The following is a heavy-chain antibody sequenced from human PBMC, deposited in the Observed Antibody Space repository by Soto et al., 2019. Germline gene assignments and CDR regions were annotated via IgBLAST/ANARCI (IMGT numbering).Heavy chain of an antibody. V-gene: IGHV3-23*01. D-gene: IGHD1-1*01. CDR2: ISGTSGST. Sequence: EVQLLESGGGLVQPGGSLRLSCAASRFTFSSFAMSWVRQAPGKGLEWVSAISGTSGSTDYADSVKGRFTISRDNSKNTLYLQMNSLRDEDTAVYYCAKFAVAGTPDYYYYGMDVWGQGTTVTVSS. J-gene: IGHJ6*02. CDR3: AKFAVAGTPDYYYYGMDV. CDR1: RFTFSSFA.